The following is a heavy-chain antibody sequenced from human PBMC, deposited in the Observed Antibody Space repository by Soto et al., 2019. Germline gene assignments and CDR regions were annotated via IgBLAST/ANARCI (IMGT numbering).Heavy chain of an antibody. CDR1: GFTFTNYA. D-gene: IGHD1-26*01. CDR2: LSGPGVT. CDR3: ARVSLGASTITDYYYYGMDV. Sequence: EVQLLESGGGLVQPGGSLRLSCAASGFTFTNYAMSWVRQAPGKGLEWVSGLSGPGVTYYADSVKGRFTISRDNSKNTLYLQMSSLRAEDTAVYYCARVSLGASTITDYYYYGMDVWGQGTTVTVSS. J-gene: IGHJ6*02. V-gene: IGHV3-23*01.